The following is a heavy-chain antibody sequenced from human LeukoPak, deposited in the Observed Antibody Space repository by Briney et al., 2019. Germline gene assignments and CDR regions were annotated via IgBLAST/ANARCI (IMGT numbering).Heavy chain of an antibody. CDR2: IYNSGST. CDR3: ATTGAYCGGDCRWGWFDP. D-gene: IGHD2-21*02. CDR1: GGSISSSSYY. V-gene: IGHV4-39*07. Sequence: SETLSLTCTVSGGSISSSSYYWGWLRQPPGKGLEWIGSIYNSGSTYYNPSLKSRVTISVDTSKNQFSLRLSSVTAADTAVYYCATTGAYCGGDCRWGWFDPWGQGTLVTVSS. J-gene: IGHJ5*02.